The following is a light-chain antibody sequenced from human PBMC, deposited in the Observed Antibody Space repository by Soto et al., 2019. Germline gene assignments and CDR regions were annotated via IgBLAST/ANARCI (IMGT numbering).Light chain of an antibody. CDR2: GAS. CDR1: QSVRSTY. Sequence: ELVLTQSPGTLSLSPGARATLSCRASQSVRSTYLAWYQQKPGQAPRLLIYGASSRATGIPDRFSGSGSGTDFTLTISRLEPEEFAVYFCKQYGNSPRTFCKGTRLEIK. J-gene: IGKJ5*01. V-gene: IGKV3-20*01. CDR3: KQYGNSPRT.